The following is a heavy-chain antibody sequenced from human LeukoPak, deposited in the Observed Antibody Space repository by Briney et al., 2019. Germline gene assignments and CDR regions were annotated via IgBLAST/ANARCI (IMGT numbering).Heavy chain of an antibody. V-gene: IGHV4-31*03. J-gene: IGHJ4*02. CDR3: ARDIRDGYNEYYFDS. D-gene: IGHD5-24*01. CDR1: SGSISSGVYY. CDR2: IYYSGST. Sequence: SQTLSHTCPVSSGSISSGVYYWSWIRQHPGKGLEWIGYIYYSGSTYYNPSLKSRVTISVDTSKNQFSLKLSSVTAADTAVYYCARDIRDGYNEYYFDSWGQGTLVTVSS.